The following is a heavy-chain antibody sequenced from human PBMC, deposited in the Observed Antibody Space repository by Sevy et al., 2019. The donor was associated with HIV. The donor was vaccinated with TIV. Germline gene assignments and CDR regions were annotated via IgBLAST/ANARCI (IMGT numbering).Heavy chain of an antibody. CDR1: GYSFTSHW. V-gene: IGHV5-51*01. D-gene: IGHD3-22*01. CDR2: IYPDDSDT. J-gene: IGHJ4*02. CDR3: ATSRSGYFDSSGYYIY. Sequence: GESLKISCKGSGYSFTSHWIGWVRHMPGKGLEWMGIIYPDDSDTRYSPSFKGQFTFSADKSIGTAYLQWDSLKASDTAMYYCATSRSGYFDSSGYYIYWGQGTLVTVSS.